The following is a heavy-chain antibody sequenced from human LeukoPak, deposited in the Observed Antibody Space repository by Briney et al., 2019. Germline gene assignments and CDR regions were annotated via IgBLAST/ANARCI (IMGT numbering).Heavy chain of an antibody. CDR1: GGTFSSYA. V-gene: IGHV1-2*02. CDR2: INPNSGGT. J-gene: IGHJ5*02. D-gene: IGHD6-19*01. Sequence: ASVKVSCKASGGTFSSYAISWVRQAPGQGLEWMGWINPNSGGTNYAQKFQGRVTMTRDTSISTAYMELSSLRSEDTAVYYCARGLFSSGWYNWFDPWGQGTLVTVSS. CDR3: ARGLFSSGWYNWFDP.